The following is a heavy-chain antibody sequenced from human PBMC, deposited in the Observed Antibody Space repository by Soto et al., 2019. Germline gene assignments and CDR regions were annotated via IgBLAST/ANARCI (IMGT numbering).Heavy chain of an antibody. Sequence: LSLICTVWDSSVRGEDEYWGWILQPPGKGLEWIGYIYYSGSTYYNPSLKSRVTISVDTSKNQFSLKLSSVTAADTAVYYCASTTVTTLYYPGQGTLVTVPS. J-gene: IGHJ4*02. CDR3: ASTTVTTLYY. CDR2: IYYSGST. V-gene: IGHV4-30-4*01. D-gene: IGHD4-17*01. CDR1: DSSVRGEDEY.